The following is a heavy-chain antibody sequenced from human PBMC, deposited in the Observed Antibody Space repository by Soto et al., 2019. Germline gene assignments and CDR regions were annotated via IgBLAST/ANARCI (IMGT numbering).Heavy chain of an antibody. CDR1: GDRVSSNTAS. Sequence: SQTLSLTCAISGDRVSSNTASWNWIRQSASRGLEWLGRTYFRSKWYNDYAVSVKSRIIINPDTSNNQFSLQLNSVTPEDTAVYFCAKGDNLGPKTGYAFDTWGQGIMVTVSS. J-gene: IGHJ4*02. CDR3: AKGDNLGPKTGYAFDT. D-gene: IGHD5-12*01. CDR2: TYFRSKWYN. V-gene: IGHV6-1*01.